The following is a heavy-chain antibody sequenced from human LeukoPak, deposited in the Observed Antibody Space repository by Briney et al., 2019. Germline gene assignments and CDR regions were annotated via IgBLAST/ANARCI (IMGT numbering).Heavy chain of an antibody. V-gene: IGHV4-39*01. D-gene: IGHD2-15*01. Sequence: GSLRLSCAASGLTFSSHWGWVRQPPGKGLEWIGTISYSGNTDYNPSLRSRVTISVDTSNNQFSLRLGSVTAADTAVYHCARHCCSGPAKRVFGIWGQGTMVTVSS. J-gene: IGHJ3*02. CDR3: ARHCCSGPAKRVFGI. CDR2: ISYSGNT. CDR1: GLTFSSH.